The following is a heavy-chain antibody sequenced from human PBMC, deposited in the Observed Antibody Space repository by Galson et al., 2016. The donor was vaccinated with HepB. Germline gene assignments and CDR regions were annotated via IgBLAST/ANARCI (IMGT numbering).Heavy chain of an antibody. D-gene: IGHD2-15*01. CDR2: LSWNSGRI. Sequence: SLRLSCAASGFTFDDYAMHWVRQAPGKGLEWVSSLSWNSGRIAYADSVKGRFTISRDNAKGALYLQMNSLRAEDTALYYYARDPLHTITGGYFDCWGQGTLVIVSS. J-gene: IGHJ4*02. CDR1: GFTFDDYA. V-gene: IGHV3-9*01. CDR3: ARDPLHTITGGYFDC.